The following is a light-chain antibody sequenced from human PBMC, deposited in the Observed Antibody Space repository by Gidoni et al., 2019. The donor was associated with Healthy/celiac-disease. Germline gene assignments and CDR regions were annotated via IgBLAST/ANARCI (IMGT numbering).Light chain of an antibody. J-gene: IGKJ4*01. CDR1: QSISSY. CDR2: AAS. CDR3: QPSYSTPPLP. Sequence: DIQMSESQSSLSASVGDRVTLTCRASQSISSYLNWYQPKPGKAPKLLIYAASSLQRGVPSSFSGTGSGTAFTLTISLLQPEDFATSYRQPSYSTPPLPLGGGTKVEI. V-gene: IGKV1-39*01.